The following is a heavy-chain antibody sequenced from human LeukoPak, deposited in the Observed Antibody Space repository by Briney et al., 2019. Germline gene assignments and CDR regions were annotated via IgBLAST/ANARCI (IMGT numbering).Heavy chain of an antibody. Sequence: ASVKVSRKASGYTFTSYYMHWVRQAPGQGLEWMGIINPSGGSTSNAQKFQGRVTMTRDTSTSTVYMELSSLRSEDTAVYYCARERRWLQRVPTDWGQGTLVTVSS. J-gene: IGHJ4*02. V-gene: IGHV1-46*01. D-gene: IGHD5-24*01. CDR3: ARERRWLQRVPTD. CDR1: GYTFTSYY. CDR2: INPSGGST.